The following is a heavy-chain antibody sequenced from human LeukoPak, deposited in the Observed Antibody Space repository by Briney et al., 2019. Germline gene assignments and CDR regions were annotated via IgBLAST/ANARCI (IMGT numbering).Heavy chain of an antibody. CDR2: IYYSGST. V-gene: IGHV4-59*01. CDR1: GGSISSYY. J-gene: IGHJ4*02. Sequence: SETLSLTCTVSGGSISSYYWSWFRQPPGKGLEWIGYIYYSGSTNYNPSLKSRVTISADTSKYQFPLKLSSVTAADTAVYYCARGLVIGHTFDYWGQGNLVTVSS. CDR3: ARGLVIGHTFDY. D-gene: IGHD3-9*01.